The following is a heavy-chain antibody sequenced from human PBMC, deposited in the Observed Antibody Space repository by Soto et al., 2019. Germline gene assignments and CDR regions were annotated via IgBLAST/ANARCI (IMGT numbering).Heavy chain of an antibody. CDR1: GGVFRNYA. CDR3: ARDRWGSYSFDS. D-gene: IGHD1-26*01. J-gene: IGHJ5*01. Sequence: QVQLVQSGAEVKKPGSSVKVSCTASGGVFRNYAINWVRQAPGQGLEWMGGIIPVFGTADYPQKFQGRVTITADESTTTAYMELTSLKTEDTAVYFCARDRWGSYSFDSWGQGTLVTVAS. V-gene: IGHV1-69*01. CDR2: IIPVFGTA.